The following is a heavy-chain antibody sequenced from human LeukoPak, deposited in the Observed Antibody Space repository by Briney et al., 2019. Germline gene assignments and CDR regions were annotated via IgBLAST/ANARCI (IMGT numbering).Heavy chain of an antibody. CDR2: IYSGGST. V-gene: IGHV3-53*01. Sequence: GGSLRLSCAASGFTVSSNYMSWVRQAPGKGLEWVSVIYSGGSTYYADSVKGRFTISRDNSKNTLYLQMNSLRAEDTAVYYCARVIAVAGRGFGYFDYWGQGTLVTVSS. D-gene: IGHD6-19*01. CDR1: GFTVSSNY. CDR3: ARVIAVAGRGFGYFDY. J-gene: IGHJ4*02.